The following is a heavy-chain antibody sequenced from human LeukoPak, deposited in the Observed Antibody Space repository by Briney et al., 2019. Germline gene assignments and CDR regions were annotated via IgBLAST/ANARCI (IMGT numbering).Heavy chain of an antibody. Sequence: SVKVSCKASGGTFSSYAISWVRQAPGQGLEWMGGIIPIFGTANYAQKFQGRVTITADESTSTAYMELSSLRSEDTAVYYCASLSSGSSWGADYWGQGTLVTVSS. D-gene: IGHD6-19*01. CDR2: IIPIFGTA. CDR1: GGTFSSYA. V-gene: IGHV1-69*13. CDR3: ASLSSGSSWGADY. J-gene: IGHJ4*02.